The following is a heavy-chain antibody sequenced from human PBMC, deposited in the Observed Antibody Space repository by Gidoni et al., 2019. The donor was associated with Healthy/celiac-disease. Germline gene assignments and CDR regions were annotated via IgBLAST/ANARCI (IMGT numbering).Heavy chain of an antibody. CDR2: TRNKANSYTT. J-gene: IGHJ4*02. D-gene: IGHD3-22*01. V-gene: IGHV3-72*01. Sequence: EVQLVESGGGLVQPGGSLRLSCAASGSTFSDHYMDWVRQAPGKGLEWFSRTRNKANSYTTEYAASVKGRFTISRDDSKNSLYLQMNSLKTEDTAVYYCARESVGYYYDSSGYYFDYWGQGTLVTVSS. CDR3: ARESVGYYYDSSGYYFDY. CDR1: GSTFSDHY.